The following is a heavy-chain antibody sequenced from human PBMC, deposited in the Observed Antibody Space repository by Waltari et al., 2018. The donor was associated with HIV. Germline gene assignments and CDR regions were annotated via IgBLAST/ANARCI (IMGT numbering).Heavy chain of an antibody. D-gene: IGHD3-22*01. V-gene: IGHV4-38-2*01. CDR3: ARNTYYERSGYDF. CDR1: VYSIRRGYY. Sequence: QVQLQESGPGLVKSSETLSLTCAVSVYSIRRGYYLGRIRQPPGKGREWIGTIPHSGSYYYNPSLKSRFTISVDTSKTHFSLKLSSVTAADTAVYYCARNTYYERSGYDFWGQGYLVTVSS. J-gene: IGHJ4*02. CDR2: IPHSGSY.